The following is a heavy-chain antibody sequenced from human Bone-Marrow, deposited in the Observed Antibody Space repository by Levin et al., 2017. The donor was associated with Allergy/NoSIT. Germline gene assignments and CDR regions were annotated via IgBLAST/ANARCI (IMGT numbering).Heavy chain of an antibody. D-gene: IGHD1-1*01. Sequence: SVKVSCKAFGGSFSNYAISWVRQAPGQGLEWMGGIIPVFGTTHYARKFQGRVTITADKSTNTAYMELSSLRSEDTAVYYCARDSAAAYEERFGAYKERWFDPWGQGTLVTVSS. CDR1: GGSFSNYA. CDR3: ARDSAAAYEERFGAYKERWFDP. V-gene: IGHV1-69*06. J-gene: IGHJ5*02. CDR2: IIPVFGTT.